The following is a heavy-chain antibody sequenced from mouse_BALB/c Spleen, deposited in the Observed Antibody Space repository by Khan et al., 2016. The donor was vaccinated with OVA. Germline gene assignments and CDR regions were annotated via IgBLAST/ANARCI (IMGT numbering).Heavy chain of an antibody. CDR3: ARYDYDVGFDG. J-gene: IGHJ1*01. D-gene: IGHD2-4*01. CDR1: GFSLTAYG. CDR2: IWGDGTT. Sequence: QVQLKQSGPGLVAPSQSLSITCTVSGFSLTAYGVNWVRQPPGKGLEWLGLIWGDGTTDYNSRLKSRLSISKDKSTGQDFLKMNSLQTDDPATCDCARYDYDVGFDGWGAGTTVTVSS. V-gene: IGHV2-6-7*01.